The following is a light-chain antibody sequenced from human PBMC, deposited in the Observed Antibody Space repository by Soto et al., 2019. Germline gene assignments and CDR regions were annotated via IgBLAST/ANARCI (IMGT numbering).Light chain of an antibody. CDR2: DNS. J-gene: IGLJ7*01. CDR3: QSYDSSLSGAV. Sequence: QSVLTQPPSVSGAPGQRVTISCTGSSSNIGAGYDVHWYQQLPGTAPKHLIYDNSNRPSGVPDRFSGSKSGPSASLAITGLQAEDEADYYCQSYDSSLSGAVFGGGTQLTVL. CDR1: SSNIGAGYD. V-gene: IGLV1-40*01.